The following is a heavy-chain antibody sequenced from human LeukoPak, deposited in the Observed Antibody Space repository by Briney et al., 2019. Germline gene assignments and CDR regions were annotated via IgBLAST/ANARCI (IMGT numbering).Heavy chain of an antibody. D-gene: IGHD3-22*01. CDR3: ARDKTYYYDSSGYSYYYYGMDV. J-gene: IGHJ6*02. CDR1: GFTFSSYW. V-gene: IGHV3-7*01. Sequence: GGSLRLSCAASGFTFSSYWMSWVRQAPGKGLEWVANIKQDGSEKYYVDSVKGRFTIYRDNAKNSLYLQMNSLRAEDTAVYYCARDKTYYYDSSGYSYYYYGMDVWGQGTTVTVSS. CDR2: IKQDGSEK.